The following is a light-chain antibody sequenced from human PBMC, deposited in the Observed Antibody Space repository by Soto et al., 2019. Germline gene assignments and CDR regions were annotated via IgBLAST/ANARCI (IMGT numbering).Light chain of an antibody. CDR1: QSISSN. V-gene: IGKV3-15*01. CDR2: GAS. CDR3: QQYNNWPPYS. J-gene: IGKJ2*03. Sequence: EIVMTQSPATLSVFPGERATVSCRASQSISSNLAWYQQKPGQAPRLLIYGASARATGIPARFIGSGSGTEHPLTISSLQSEDFAVYFCQQYNNWPPYSFGQGTKLEIK.